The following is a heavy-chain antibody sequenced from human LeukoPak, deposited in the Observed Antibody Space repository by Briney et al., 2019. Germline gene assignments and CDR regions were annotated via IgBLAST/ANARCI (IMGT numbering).Heavy chain of an antibody. CDR3: AKLGVRMGLRFNYFDY. V-gene: IGHV3-23*01. CDR2: ISGSGGST. Sequence: GGSLRLSCAASGFTFSSYAMSWVRQAPGKGLEWVSAISGSGGSTYYADSVKGRFTISGDNSKNTLYLQMNSLRAEDTAVYYCAKLGVRMGLRFNYFDYWGQGTLVTVSS. J-gene: IGHJ4*02. D-gene: IGHD4-17*01. CDR1: GFTFSSYA.